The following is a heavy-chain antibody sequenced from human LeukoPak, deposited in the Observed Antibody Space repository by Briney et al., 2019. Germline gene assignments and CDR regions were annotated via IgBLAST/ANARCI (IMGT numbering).Heavy chain of an antibody. CDR2: INYSGST. D-gene: IGHD3-16*01. CDR3: ARGGGFDP. CDR1: GGSISSSDYY. Sequence: SETLSLTCTVSGGSISSSDYYWAWIRQPPGKGLEWIGSINYSGSTYYNPSLKSRVTISVDTSKNQFSLKLSSVTAADTAVYYCARGGGFDPWGQGTLVTVSS. J-gene: IGHJ5*02. V-gene: IGHV4-39*07.